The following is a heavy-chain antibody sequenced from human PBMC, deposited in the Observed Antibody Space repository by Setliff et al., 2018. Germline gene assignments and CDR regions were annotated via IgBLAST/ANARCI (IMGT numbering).Heavy chain of an antibody. CDR2: TIPMFGTT. J-gene: IGHJ6*03. CDR3: VREGVDSRSSTDYRYYMDV. V-gene: IGHV1-69*13. Sequence: SVKVSCKASGGTFSSYGISWVRQAPGQGLEWMGGTIPMFGTTDYARKFQGXXXXXTXXXXXXXXXXXXXXXXXXXAVYYCVREGVDSRSSTDYRYYMDVWGKGTTVTVSS. CDR1: GGTFSSYG. D-gene: IGHD3-10*02.